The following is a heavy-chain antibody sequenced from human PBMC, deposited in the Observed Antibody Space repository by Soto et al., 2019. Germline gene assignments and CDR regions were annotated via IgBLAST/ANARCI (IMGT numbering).Heavy chain of an antibody. Sequence: ASVKVSCKASCYTFTSYCISWVRQAPGQGLEWMGWISAYNGNTNYAQKLQGRVTMTTDTSTSTAYMELRSLRSDDTAGYYCARGRRTTATRALLLWGQGRRVTVSS. D-gene: IGHD1-1*01. V-gene: IGHV1-18*04. CDR3: ARGRRTTATRALLL. J-gene: IGHJ4*02. CDR1: CYTFTSYC. CDR2: ISAYNGNT.